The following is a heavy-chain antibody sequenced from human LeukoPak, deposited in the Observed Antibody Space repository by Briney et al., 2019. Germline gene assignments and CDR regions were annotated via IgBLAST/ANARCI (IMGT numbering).Heavy chain of an antibody. CDR3: ARSLPATVAGANAYDP. CDR1: GGSINSYY. J-gene: IGHJ5*02. V-gene: IGHV4-59*01. D-gene: IGHD6-19*01. CDR2: MYYSGST. Sequence: SVTLSLTCTVSGGSINSYYWSWIRQSPGKGLEWIGYMYYSGSTNYNPSLRSRLSMSADTSGNQLSLKLTSVTAADTAVYYCARSLPATVAGANAYDPWGQGTLVTVSS.